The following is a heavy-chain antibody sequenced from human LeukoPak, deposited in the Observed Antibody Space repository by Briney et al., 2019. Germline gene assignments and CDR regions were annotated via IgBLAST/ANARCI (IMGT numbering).Heavy chain of an antibody. V-gene: IGHV3-53*01. Sequence: GGSLRLSCAVSGFTVSSNYMSWVRQAPGKGLEWVSVIYSGGSTYYADSVKGRFTISRDNSKNTLYLQMNSLRAEDTAVYYCARGGYCGGDCWGYYFDYWGQGTLVTVSS. CDR3: ARGGYCGGDCWGYYFDY. CDR2: IYSGGST. J-gene: IGHJ4*02. CDR1: GFTVSSNY. D-gene: IGHD2-21*02.